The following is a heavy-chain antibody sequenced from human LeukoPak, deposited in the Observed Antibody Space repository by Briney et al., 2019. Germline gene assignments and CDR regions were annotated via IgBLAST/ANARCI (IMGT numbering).Heavy chain of an antibody. CDR3: ARFAAAGTRGYYMDV. D-gene: IGHD6-13*01. Sequence: GGSLRLSCAASGFTFSSYAMSWVRQAPGKGLEWVSGINWNGGSTGYADSVKGRFTISRDNAKKSLYLQMNSLRAEDTALYHCARFAAAGTRGYYMDVWGKGTTVTIFS. CDR2: INWNGGST. V-gene: IGHV3-20*01. J-gene: IGHJ6*03. CDR1: GFTFSSYA.